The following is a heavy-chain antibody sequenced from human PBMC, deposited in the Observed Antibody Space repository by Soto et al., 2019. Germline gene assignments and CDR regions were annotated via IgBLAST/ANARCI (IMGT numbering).Heavy chain of an antibody. D-gene: IGHD3-3*01. V-gene: IGHV1-69*01. CDR1: GGTFSSYA. J-gene: IGHJ5*02. Sequence: QVQLVQSGAEVKKPGSSVKVSCKASGGTFSSYAISWVRQAPGQGLEWMGGIISIFGTANYAQKFQGRVTITADESTSTAYMELSSLRSEDTAVYYCAITKRITIFGVVIGSSWFDPWGQGTLVTVSS. CDR3: AITKRITIFGVVIGSSWFDP. CDR2: IISIFGTA.